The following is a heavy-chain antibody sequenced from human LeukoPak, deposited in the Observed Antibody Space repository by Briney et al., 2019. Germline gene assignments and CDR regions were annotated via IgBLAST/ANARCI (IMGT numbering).Heavy chain of an antibody. V-gene: IGHV3-48*03. J-gene: IGHJ4*02. CDR2: ISSGGCTM. D-gene: IGHD3-22*01. Sequence: PGGSLRLSCAASGFSFSTYEMNWVRQPPGKGLEWVSFISSGGCTMYYADSVKGRFTISRDNAKNSLYLQMNSLRAEDTAVYYCARGLSKLAMIVDQNDYWGQGTLVTVSS. CDR3: ARGLSKLAMIVDQNDY. CDR1: GFSFSTYE.